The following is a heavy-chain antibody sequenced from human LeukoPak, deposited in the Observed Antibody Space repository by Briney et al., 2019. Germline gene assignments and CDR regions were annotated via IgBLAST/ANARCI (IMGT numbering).Heavy chain of an antibody. Sequence: GGSLRLSCAASGFTFSSYAMNWVRQVPGKGLECLANIKEDGSETYYADSVKGRFTISRDNPKNLLFLQINSLRVEDTAVYYCARETPRRGETRDGYRWGQGTVVTISS. CDR2: IKEDGSET. V-gene: IGHV3-7*01. J-gene: IGHJ4*02. D-gene: IGHD5-24*01. CDR1: GFTFSSYA. CDR3: ARETPRRGETRDGYR.